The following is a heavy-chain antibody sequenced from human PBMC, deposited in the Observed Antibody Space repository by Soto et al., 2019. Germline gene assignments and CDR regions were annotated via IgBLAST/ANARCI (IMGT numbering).Heavy chain of an antibody. Sequence: ASVKVSCKASGGIFSTYAISWLRQAPGQGLEWTGGIIPIFGTPNYAQRFQGRDTITEDESTTTSYMKLSRLKSEGTTVYNCARDRDDYGSGNYYNRIDFWGQGTLVTVSS. CDR2: IIPIFGTP. V-gene: IGHV1-69*13. D-gene: IGHD3-10*01. CDR3: ARDRDDYGSGNYYNRIDF. J-gene: IGHJ4*02. CDR1: GGIFSTYA.